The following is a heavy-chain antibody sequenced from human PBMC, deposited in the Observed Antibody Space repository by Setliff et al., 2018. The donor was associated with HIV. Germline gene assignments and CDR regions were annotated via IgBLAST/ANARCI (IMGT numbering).Heavy chain of an antibody. D-gene: IGHD3-3*01. CDR3: ASFTVTVFGVVPYYFDY. CDR1: GYIFTNYP. CDR2: INTGNGKT. Sequence: ASVKVSCKASGYIFTNYPMHWVRQAPGQSLEWLGWINTGNGKTKYSQKFQSRVTITRDTSARKAYMELSSLRSEDTAVYYCASFTVTVFGVVPYYFDYWGQGTLVTVSS. V-gene: IGHV1-3*04. J-gene: IGHJ4*02.